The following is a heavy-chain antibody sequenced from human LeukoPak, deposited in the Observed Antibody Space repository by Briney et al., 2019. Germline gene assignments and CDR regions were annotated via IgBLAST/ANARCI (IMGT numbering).Heavy chain of an antibody. CDR3: AKAPVTTCRGAYCYPFDY. CDR1: GFSFSNYW. V-gene: IGHV3-7*03. D-gene: IGHD2-21*01. CDR2: IKQDGSEK. Sequence: GGSLRLSCAATGFSFSNYWMNWVRQPPGKGLEWVANIKQDGSEKYYVDSVEGRFTISRDNAKNSLYLQMNSLRPEDAAVYYCAKAPVTTCRGAYCYPFDYWGQGTLVTVSS. J-gene: IGHJ4*02.